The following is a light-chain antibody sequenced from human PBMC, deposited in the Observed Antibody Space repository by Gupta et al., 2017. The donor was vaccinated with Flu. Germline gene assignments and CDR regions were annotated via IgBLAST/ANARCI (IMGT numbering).Light chain of an antibody. CDR3: QQSYSNPWT. CDR2: SVS. J-gene: IGKJ1*01. V-gene: IGKV1-39*01. Sequence: DVKMTQSPSSLSASVGDRVTITCRTTQSISTYLNWYQQKPGTVPKVLIYSVSTLQRGVPSRFSGSGSGTEFTLTISSLQPEDFATYYCQQSYSNPWTFGQGTKV. CDR1: QSISTY.